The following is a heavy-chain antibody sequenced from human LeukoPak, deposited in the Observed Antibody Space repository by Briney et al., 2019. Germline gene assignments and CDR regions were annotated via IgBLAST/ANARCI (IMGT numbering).Heavy chain of an antibody. D-gene: IGHD3-10*01. Sequence: GGSLRLSCAASRFTFNSYRMSWLPRTPGKGREGGPNIKEEGSEQYYVECVKGPFPCPREKAKNPPDLQTNSLRAEDTAVYYCARDSGIRTVDYWGQGTLVTVSS. CDR3: ARDSGIRTVDY. CDR1: RFTFNSYR. CDR2: IKEEGSEQ. V-gene: IGHV3-7*01. J-gene: IGHJ4*02.